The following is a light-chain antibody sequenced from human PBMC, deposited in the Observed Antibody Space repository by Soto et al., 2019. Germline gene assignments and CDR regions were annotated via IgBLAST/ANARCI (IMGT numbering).Light chain of an antibody. J-gene: IGKJ4*01. Sequence: DIQMTQSPSSVSASVVDRVTITCRASQEISRWLAWYPQKTGTATNLLISAASRLQSGVPSRFSRSGSATYFPLTSSNLQPEDFATYYCQQAHSLPFTFGGGTKVEI. CDR1: QEISRW. CDR3: QQAHSLPFT. CDR2: AAS. V-gene: IGKV1-12*02.